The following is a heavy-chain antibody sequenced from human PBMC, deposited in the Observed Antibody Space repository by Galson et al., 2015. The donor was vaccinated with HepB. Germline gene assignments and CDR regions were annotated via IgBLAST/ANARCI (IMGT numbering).Heavy chain of an antibody. CDR3: ARDLFRLQVDY. CDR1: GGSISSGDYY. J-gene: IGHJ4*02. D-gene: IGHD4-11*01. CDR2: IYYSGST. Sequence: TLSLTCTVSGGSISSGDYYWSWIRQPPGKGLEWIGYIYYSGSTYYNPSLKSRVTISVDTSKNQFSLKLSSVTAADTAVYYCARDLFRLQVDYWGQGTLVTVSS. V-gene: IGHV4-30-4*01.